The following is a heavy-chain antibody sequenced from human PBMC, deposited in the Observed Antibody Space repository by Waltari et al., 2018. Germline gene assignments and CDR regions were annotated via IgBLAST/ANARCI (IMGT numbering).Heavy chain of an antibody. J-gene: IGHJ3*02. CDR1: GGSVSGYY. Sequence: QVQLQQWGAGRVKPSETLSLTCAAYGGSVSGYYWSWIRPPPGKGLEWIGEINHSGSTNYNPSLKSRVTISVDTSKNQFSLKLSSVTAADPAVYYCASPYCSGGSCYDEAAFDIWGQGTMVTVSS. CDR3: ASPYCSGGSCYDEAAFDI. CDR2: INHSGST. D-gene: IGHD2-15*01. V-gene: IGHV4-34*01.